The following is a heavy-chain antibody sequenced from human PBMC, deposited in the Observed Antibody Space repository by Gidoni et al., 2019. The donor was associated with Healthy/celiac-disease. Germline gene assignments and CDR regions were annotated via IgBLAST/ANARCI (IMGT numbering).Heavy chain of an antibody. D-gene: IGHD1-7*01. CDR3: ASLYNWNYGALYYYYGMDV. V-gene: IGHV1-8*01. CDR2: MNPNSGNT. Sequence: QVQLVQSGAEVKKPVASVKVSCKASGYTFTSYDINWVRQATGPGLEWMGWMNPNSGNTGYAQKFQGRVTMTRNTSISTAYMELSSLRSEDTAVYYCASLYNWNYGALYYYYGMDVWGQGTTVTVSS. J-gene: IGHJ6*02. CDR1: GYTFTSYD.